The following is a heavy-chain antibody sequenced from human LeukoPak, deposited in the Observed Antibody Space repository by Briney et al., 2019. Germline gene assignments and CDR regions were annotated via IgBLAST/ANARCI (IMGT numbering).Heavy chain of an antibody. CDR3: ARDLVGATFGEFDY. J-gene: IGHJ4*02. Sequence: GGSLRLSCAASGFTFSSYWMSWVRQAPGKGLEWVANIKQDGSEKYYVDSVKGRFTISRDNAKNSLYLQMNSLRAEDTAVYYCARDLVGATFGEFDYWGQGTLVTVSS. CDR2: IKQDGSEK. CDR1: GFTFSSYW. V-gene: IGHV3-7*01. D-gene: IGHD1-26*01.